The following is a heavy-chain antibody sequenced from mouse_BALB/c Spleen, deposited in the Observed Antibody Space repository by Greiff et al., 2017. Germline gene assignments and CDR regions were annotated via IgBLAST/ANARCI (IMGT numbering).Heavy chain of an antibody. D-gene: IGHD1-1*01. CDR3: ARDGLLRY. Sequence: EVKLQESGGGLVQPGGSLRLSCATSGFTFTDYYMSWVRQPPGKALEWLGFIRNKANGYTTEYSASVKGRFTISRDNSQSILYLQMNTLRAEDSATYYCARDGLLRYWGQGTLVTVSA. V-gene: IGHV7-3*02. CDR2: IRNKANGYTT. J-gene: IGHJ3*01. CDR1: GFTFTDYY.